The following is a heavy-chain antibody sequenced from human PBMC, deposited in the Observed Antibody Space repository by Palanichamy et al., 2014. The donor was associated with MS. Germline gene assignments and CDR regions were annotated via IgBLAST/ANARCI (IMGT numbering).Heavy chain of an antibody. CDR3: ARVRYCSGGSCYEYYFDY. CDR1: GFTFSDYY. D-gene: IGHD2-15*01. J-gene: IGHJ4*02. V-gene: IGHV3-11*01. Sequence: WAASGFTFSDYYMSWIRQAPGKGLEWVSYISSSGSTIYYADSVKGRFTISRDNAKNSLYPQMNSLRAEDTAVYYCARVRYCSGGSCYEYYFDYWGQGTLVTVSP. CDR2: ISSSGSTI.